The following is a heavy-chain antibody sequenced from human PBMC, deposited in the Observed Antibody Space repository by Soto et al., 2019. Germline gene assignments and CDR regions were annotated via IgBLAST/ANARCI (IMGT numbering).Heavy chain of an antibody. J-gene: IGHJ3*02. D-gene: IGHD4-17*01. CDR1: GFTFSSYV. CDR3: AKDRHGDYAYDAFDI. Sequence: GGSLRLSCAASGFTFSSYVMRWVRQAPGKGLEWVSAISGSGGSTYYADSVKGRFTISRDNSKNTLYLQMNSLRAEDTAVYYCAKDRHGDYAYDAFDIWGQGTMVTVSS. CDR2: ISGSGGST. V-gene: IGHV3-23*01.